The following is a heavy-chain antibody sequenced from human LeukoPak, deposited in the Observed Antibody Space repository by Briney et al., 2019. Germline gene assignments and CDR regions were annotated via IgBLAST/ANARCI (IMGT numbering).Heavy chain of an antibody. Sequence: GGSLRLSCAASGFTFSSYAMSWVRQAPGKGLEWVSAISGSGARTFYADSVKGRFTISRDNSKNTLYLQMNSLRAEDTAVYYCAKDLTMIPMDVRGKGPTVTVSS. D-gene: IGHD3-22*01. CDR3: AKDLTMIPMDV. CDR2: ISGSGART. CDR1: GFTFSSYA. V-gene: IGHV3-23*01. J-gene: IGHJ6*03.